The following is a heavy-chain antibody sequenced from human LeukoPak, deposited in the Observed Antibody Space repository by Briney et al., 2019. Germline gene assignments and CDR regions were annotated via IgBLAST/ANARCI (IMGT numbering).Heavy chain of an antibody. CDR3: ARHDTGDYGDYLGLFDY. CDR1: GGSISSSSYY. Sequence: SETLSLTCTVSGGSISSSSYYWGWIRQPPGKGLERIGSIYYSGSTYYNPSLKSRVTISVDTSKNQFSLKLSSVTAADTAVYYCARHDTGDYGDYLGLFDYWGQGTLVTVSS. D-gene: IGHD4-17*01. V-gene: IGHV4-39*01. J-gene: IGHJ4*02. CDR2: IYYSGST.